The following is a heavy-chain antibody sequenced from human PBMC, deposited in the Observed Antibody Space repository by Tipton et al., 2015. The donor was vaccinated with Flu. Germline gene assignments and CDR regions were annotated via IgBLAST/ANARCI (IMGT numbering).Heavy chain of an antibody. V-gene: IGHV3-53*01. D-gene: IGHD3-10*01. CDR2: IYSGGST. CDR3: ARDFVVRGAYGGVEY. CDR1: GFTVSSNY. Sequence: VQLVQSGGGLIQPGGSLRLSCAASGFTVSSNYMSWVRQAPGKGLEWVSVIYSGGSTYYADSVKGRFTISRDNSKNTLYLQMNSLRAEDTAVYYCARDFVVRGAYGGVEYWGQGTLVTVSS. J-gene: IGHJ4*02.